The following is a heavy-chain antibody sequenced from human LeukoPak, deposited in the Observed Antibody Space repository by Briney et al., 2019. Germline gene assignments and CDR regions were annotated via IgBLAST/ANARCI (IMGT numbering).Heavy chain of an antibody. CDR1: GFTFSSYS. D-gene: IGHD1-1*01. V-gene: IGHV3-21*01. J-gene: IGHJ4*02. CDR2: ISSSSSYI. CDR3: AKGHTNLDPA. Sequence: GGSLRLSCAASGFTFSSYSMNWVRQAPGKGLEWVSSISSSSSYIYYADSVKGRFSMSRDNGKNSLYLQMNSLRGEDTGIYFCAKGHTNLDPAGDQGALVIVSS.